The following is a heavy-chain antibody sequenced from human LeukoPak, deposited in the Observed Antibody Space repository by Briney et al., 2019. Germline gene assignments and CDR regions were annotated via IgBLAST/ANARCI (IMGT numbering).Heavy chain of an antibody. CDR2: IYHSGST. J-gene: IGHJ5*02. CDR3: ARDLPTVDTAMVIRFDP. V-gene: IGHV4-38-2*02. CDR1: GYSISSGYY. D-gene: IGHD5-18*01. Sequence: SETLSLTCAVSGYSISSGYYWGWIRQPPGKGLEWIGSIYHSGSTYYNPSLKSRVTISVDTSKNQFSLKLSPVTAADTAVYYCARDLPTVDTAMVIRFDPWGQGTLVTVSS.